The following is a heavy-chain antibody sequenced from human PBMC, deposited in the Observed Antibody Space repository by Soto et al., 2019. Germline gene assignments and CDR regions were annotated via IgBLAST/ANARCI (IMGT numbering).Heavy chain of an antibody. CDR1: GGSISSGDYY. CDR3: ARDRGYSSSWDYYYYGMDV. J-gene: IGHJ6*02. D-gene: IGHD6-6*01. Sequence: SETLSLTCTVSGGSISSGDYYWSWIRQPPGKGLERIGYIYYSGSTYYNPSLKSRVTISVDTSKNQFSLKLSSVTAADTAVYYCARDRGYSSSWDYYYYGMDVWGQGTTVTVSS. CDR2: IYYSGST. V-gene: IGHV4-30-4*01.